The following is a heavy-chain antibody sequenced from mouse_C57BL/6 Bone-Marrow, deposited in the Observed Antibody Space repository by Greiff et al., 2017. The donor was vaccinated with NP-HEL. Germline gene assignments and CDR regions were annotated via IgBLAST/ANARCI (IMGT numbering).Heavy chain of an antibody. J-gene: IGHJ2*01. CDR2: IDPANGNT. V-gene: IGHV14-3*01. D-gene: IGHD1-1*01. CDR3: ARPNYYGSSLYYFDY. Sequence: EVQLQQSVAELVRPGASVKLSCTASGFNIKNTYMHWVKQRPEQGLEWIGRIDPANGNTKYAPKFQGKATITADTSSNTAYLQLSSLTSEDTAIYYCARPNYYGSSLYYFDYWGQGTTLTVSS. CDR1: GFNIKNTY.